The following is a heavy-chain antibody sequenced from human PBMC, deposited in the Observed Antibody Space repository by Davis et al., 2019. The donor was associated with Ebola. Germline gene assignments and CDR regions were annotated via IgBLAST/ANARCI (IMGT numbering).Heavy chain of an antibody. V-gene: IGHV4-39*07. Sequence: SETLSLTCTVSGGSISSSRYYWGWIRQPPGKGLEWIGSIYHSGSTYYNPSLKSRVTISVDTSKNQFSLKLSSVTAADTAVYYCAREVTDMVRGVMYNSDWFDPWGQGTLVTVSS. D-gene: IGHD3-10*01. J-gene: IGHJ5*02. CDR2: IYHSGST. CDR1: GGSISSSRYY. CDR3: AREVTDMVRGVMYNSDWFDP.